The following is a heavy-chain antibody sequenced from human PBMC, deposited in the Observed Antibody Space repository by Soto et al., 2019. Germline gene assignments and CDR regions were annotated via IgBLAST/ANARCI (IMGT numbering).Heavy chain of an antibody. CDR1: VGSIIGSSYY. CDR2: IYYSRST. V-gene: IGHV4-39*01. Sequence: PSETLSLTSIVSVGSIIGSSYYWGWIRQPPVKGLEWIGSIYYSRSTYYNSSLKSRFTMSVDTSKNQSSLQLSSVTAADTAVYYCESCHYYDCRRSYTGAHWGQGTLVTVS. D-gene: IGHD3-22*01. CDR3: ESCHYYDCRRSYTGAH. J-gene: IGHJ4*02.